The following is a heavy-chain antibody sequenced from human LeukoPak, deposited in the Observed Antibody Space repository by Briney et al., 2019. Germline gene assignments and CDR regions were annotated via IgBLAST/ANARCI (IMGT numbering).Heavy chain of an antibody. CDR3: AREARSSYDY. J-gene: IGHJ4*02. Sequence: GGSLRLSCAASGFTFSSYEMNWVRQAPGKGLEWDSSISSSSSYIYYADSVKGRFTISRDNAKNSLYLQMNSLRAEDTAVYYCAREARSSYDYWGQGTLVTVSS. CDR2: ISSSSSYI. V-gene: IGHV3-21*01. D-gene: IGHD6-6*01. CDR1: GFTFSSYE.